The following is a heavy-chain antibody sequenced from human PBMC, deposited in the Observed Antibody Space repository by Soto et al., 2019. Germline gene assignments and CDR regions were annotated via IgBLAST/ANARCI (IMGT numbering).Heavy chain of an antibody. CDR2: VYYAGTT. CDR3: ARGHYYDSSVLFDF. CDR1: GDAIRSDP. V-gene: IGHV4-59*01. Sequence: SETLSLTCTVSGDAIRSDPWNWIRQTPGKGLEWIGYVYYAGTTKYNPSVKGRVTIVVDRSKNQFSLKLASVTPEDTAVYFCARGHYYDSSVLFDFWGQGSLVTVSS. J-gene: IGHJ4*02. D-gene: IGHD3-22*01.